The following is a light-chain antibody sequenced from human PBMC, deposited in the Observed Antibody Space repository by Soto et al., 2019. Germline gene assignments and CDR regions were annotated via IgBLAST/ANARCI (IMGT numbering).Light chain of an antibody. V-gene: IGLV2-14*01. Sequence: SALTQPASVSGSPGQSITISCTGTSSDVGGYNYVSWYQQHPVKAPKLMIYDVTNRPSGVSDRFSGSKSGNTASLTISGLQAKDEADYYCSSYTSSSTPYVFGTGTKVTVL. J-gene: IGLJ1*01. CDR2: DVT. CDR1: SSDVGGYNY. CDR3: SSYTSSSTPYV.